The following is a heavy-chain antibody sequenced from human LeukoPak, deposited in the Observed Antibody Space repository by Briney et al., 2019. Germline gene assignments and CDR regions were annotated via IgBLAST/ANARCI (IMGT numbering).Heavy chain of an antibody. J-gene: IGHJ5*02. CDR1: GFTFDDYG. CDR2: ISSSNDYI. CDR3: VRIPNSAGFPNWFDP. V-gene: IGHV3-21*01. Sequence: GGSLRLSCAASGFTFDDYGMSWVRQAPGKGLEWVSSISSSNDYIYYADSVKGRFTISRDNAKNSLYLQMNSLRAEDTAVYYCVRIPNSAGFPNWFDPWGQGTLVTVSS. D-gene: IGHD6-19*01.